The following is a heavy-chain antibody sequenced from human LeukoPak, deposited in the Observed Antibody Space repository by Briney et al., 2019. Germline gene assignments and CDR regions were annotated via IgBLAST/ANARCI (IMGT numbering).Heavy chain of an antibody. CDR3: ARGPLYYDFWSGYKNEYYFDY. CDR1: GFTFSSCS. D-gene: IGHD3-3*01. J-gene: IGHJ4*02. V-gene: IGHV3-48*01. CDR2: ISSSSSTI. Sequence: GGSLRLSCAASGFTFSSCSMNWVRQAPGKGLEWVSYISSSSSTIYYADSVKGRFTISRDNAKNSLYLQMNSLRAEDTAVYYCARGPLYYDFWSGYKNEYYFDYWGQGTLVTVSS.